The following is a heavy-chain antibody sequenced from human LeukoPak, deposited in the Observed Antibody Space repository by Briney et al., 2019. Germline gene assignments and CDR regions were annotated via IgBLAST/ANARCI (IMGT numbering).Heavy chain of an antibody. CDR1: GFAFSSYA. Sequence: GGSLRLSCAASGFAFSSYATHWVRQAPGKGLEWVAVISYDGSNKYYADSVKGRFTISRDNSKNTLYLQMNSLRAEDTAVYYCARVGATVFDYWGQGTLVTVSS. D-gene: IGHD1-26*01. CDR3: ARVGATVFDY. V-gene: IGHV3-30-3*01. CDR2: ISYDGSNK. J-gene: IGHJ4*02.